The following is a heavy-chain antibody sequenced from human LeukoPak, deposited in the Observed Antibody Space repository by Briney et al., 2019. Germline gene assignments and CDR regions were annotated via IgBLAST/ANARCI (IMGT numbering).Heavy chain of an antibody. Sequence: PTGGSLRLSCAASGFTFSSYAMHWVRQAPGKGLEYVSAISSNGGSTYYANSVKGRFTISRDNSKNTLYLQMGSLRAEDMAVYYCVKGWEVAAAGLAFDYWGQGTLVTVSS. CDR3: VKGWEVAAAGLAFDY. CDR2: ISSNGGST. CDR1: GFTFSSYA. D-gene: IGHD6-13*01. J-gene: IGHJ4*02. V-gene: IGHV3-64*01.